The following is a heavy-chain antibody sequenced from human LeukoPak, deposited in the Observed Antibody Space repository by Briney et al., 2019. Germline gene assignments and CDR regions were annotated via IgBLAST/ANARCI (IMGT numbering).Heavy chain of an antibody. J-gene: IGHJ3*01. V-gene: IGHV1-69*04. D-gene: IGHD5-18*01. CDR1: GGTFNNYA. CDR3: ARDQGDNSYGYYAIWYAFDV. Sequence: VASVKVSCKASGGTFNNYAISWVRQAPGQGLEWMGRIVPILGIANYAQEFQGRLIITADKATSSAYMELSSLRSEDTAVYYSARDQGDNSYGYYAIWYAFDVWGQGTMVTVSS. CDR2: IVPILGIA.